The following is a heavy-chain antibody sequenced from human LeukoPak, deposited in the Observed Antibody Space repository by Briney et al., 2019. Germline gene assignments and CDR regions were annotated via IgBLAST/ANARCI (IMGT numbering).Heavy chain of an antibody. D-gene: IGHD6-6*01. Sequence: SVKVSCKASGGTFSSYAISWVRQAPGQGLEWMGGIIPIFGTANYAQKFQGRVTITADESTSTAYMELSSLRSEDTAVYYCAHRGSSSGDNWFDPWGQGTLVTVSS. CDR2: IIPIFGTA. J-gene: IGHJ5*02. V-gene: IGHV1-69*13. CDR1: GGTFSSYA. CDR3: AHRGSSSGDNWFDP.